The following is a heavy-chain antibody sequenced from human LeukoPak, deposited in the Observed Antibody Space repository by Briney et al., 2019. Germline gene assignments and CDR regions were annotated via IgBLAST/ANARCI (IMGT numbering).Heavy chain of an antibody. CDR2: ISWNSGSI. Sequence: GGSLRLSCAASGFTFDDYAMHWVRQAPGKGLEWVSGISWNSGSIGYADSVKGRFTISRDNAKNSLYQQMNSLRAEDTALYYCAKDQGSSRPGYFDYWGQGTLVTVSS. J-gene: IGHJ4*02. CDR3: AKDQGSSRPGYFDY. D-gene: IGHD6-13*01. CDR1: GFTFDDYA. V-gene: IGHV3-9*01.